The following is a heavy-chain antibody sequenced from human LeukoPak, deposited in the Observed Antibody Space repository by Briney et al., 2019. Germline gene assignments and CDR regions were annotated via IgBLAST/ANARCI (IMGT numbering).Heavy chain of an antibody. CDR1: GFTFSSYG. CDR3: ARDQVGATAYYYYYYMDV. Sequence: PGGSLRLSCAASGFTFSSYGMSWVRQAPGKGLEWVSGINWNGGSTGYADSVKGRFTISRDNAKNSLYLQMNSLRAEDTALYYCARDQVGATAYYYYYYMDVWGKGTTVTVSS. CDR2: INWNGGST. D-gene: IGHD1-26*01. J-gene: IGHJ6*03. V-gene: IGHV3-20*04.